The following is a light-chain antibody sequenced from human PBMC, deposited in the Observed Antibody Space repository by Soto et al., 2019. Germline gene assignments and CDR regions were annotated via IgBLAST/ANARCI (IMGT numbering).Light chain of an antibody. Sequence: QSALTQPPSASGSPGQSVTISCTGTSSDVGGYNYVSWYQQHPRKAPKLMIYEVSKRPSGVPDRFSGSKSGNTASLTVSGLQAEDEADYYCSSYAGSRVVFGGGTKLTVL. J-gene: IGLJ2*01. V-gene: IGLV2-8*01. CDR1: SSDVGGYNY. CDR2: EVS. CDR3: SSYAGSRVV.